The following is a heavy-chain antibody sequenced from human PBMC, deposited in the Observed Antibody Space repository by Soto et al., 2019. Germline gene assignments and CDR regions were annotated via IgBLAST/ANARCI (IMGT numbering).Heavy chain of an antibody. CDR2: INYRGIT. CDR3: ARAPMDDYGNYYDSLDV. CDR1: GGSFRVYS. D-gene: IGHD4-17*01. J-gene: IGHJ6*02. Sequence: QVQLQQWGAGLLKPSETLSLTCGVSGGSFRVYSWNWIRQSPEKGLEWIGEINYRGITSYNPSLRSRVTISLDTSTNRFSLTLTAVTAAETAIYYCARAPMDDYGNYYDSLDVWGQGTTITVS. V-gene: IGHV4-34*01.